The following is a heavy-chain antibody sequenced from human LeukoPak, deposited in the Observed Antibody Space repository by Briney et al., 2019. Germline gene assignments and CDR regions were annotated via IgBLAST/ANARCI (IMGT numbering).Heavy chain of an antibody. CDR1: GYTFTSYG. Sequence: ASVKVSCKASGYTFTSYGISWVRQAPGQGLEWMGWINPNSGGTNYAQKFQGRVTMTRDTSTSTVYMELSSLRSEDTAVYYCARDPGGYYDSSGYIGYWGQGTLVTVSS. V-gene: IGHV1-2*02. D-gene: IGHD3-22*01. J-gene: IGHJ4*02. CDR3: ARDPGGYYDSSGYIGY. CDR2: INPNSGGT.